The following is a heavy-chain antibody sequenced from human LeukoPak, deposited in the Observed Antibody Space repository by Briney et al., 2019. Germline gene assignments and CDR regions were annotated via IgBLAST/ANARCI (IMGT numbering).Heavy chain of an antibody. D-gene: IGHD3-22*01. J-gene: IGHJ6*02. Sequence: GGSLRLSCAASGFSFSNYPMQWVRQAPGKGLEWVATISYDGSSRYSAASVKGRFTISRDNSKNTLYLQMNSLRAEDTAVYYCAGYDSSGYYPDYYYGMDVWGQGTTVTVSS. V-gene: IGHV3-30*04. CDR2: ISYDGSSR. CDR1: GFSFSNYP. CDR3: AGYDSSGYYPDYYYGMDV.